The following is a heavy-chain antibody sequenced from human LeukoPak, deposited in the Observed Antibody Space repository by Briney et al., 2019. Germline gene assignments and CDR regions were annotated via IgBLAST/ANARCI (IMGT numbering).Heavy chain of an antibody. V-gene: IGHV3-74*01. CDR3: ARGHVFDSIQHWDY. D-gene: IGHD3-3*02. CDR1: GFTIGNRW. Sequence: PGGSLRLSCTASGFTIGNRWMHWVRQAPGRGLVWVARIFGDATGASYADSVKGRFSISRDNAKNTLYLEINNLRVEDTAVYYCARGHVFDSIQHWDYLGQGTLAIVSS. CDR2: IFGDATGA. J-gene: IGHJ4*02.